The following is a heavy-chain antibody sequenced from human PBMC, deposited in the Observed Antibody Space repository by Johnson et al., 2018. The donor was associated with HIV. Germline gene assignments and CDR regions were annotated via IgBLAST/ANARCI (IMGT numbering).Heavy chain of an antibody. CDR1: GFTFSSYA. CDR3: ARDDTGYSSSFDAFDV. D-gene: IGHD6-13*01. CDR2: ISYDGSNK. J-gene: IGHJ3*01. V-gene: IGHV3-30*04. Sequence: QMLLVESGGGVVQPGRSLRLSCAASGFTFSSYAMHWVRQAPGKGLEWVAVISYDGSNKYYADSVKGRFTISRDNAKNSLYLQMNSLRAEDTAVYYCARDDTGYSSSFDAFDVWDQGTMVTVSS.